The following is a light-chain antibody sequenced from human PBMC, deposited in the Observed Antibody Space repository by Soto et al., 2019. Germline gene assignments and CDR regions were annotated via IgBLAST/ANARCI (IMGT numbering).Light chain of an antibody. J-gene: IGKJ1*01. V-gene: IGKV1-5*01. CDR3: QQYDSFST. CDR1: ESVSAW. Sequence: DIQMTQSPSTLSASVGDRVAITCRASESVSAWLAWYQRKPGKAPKLLIYDASNLESGVPSRFSASGSGREFTLTISSLQPDDFATYYCQQYDSFSTFGQGTKVDIK. CDR2: DAS.